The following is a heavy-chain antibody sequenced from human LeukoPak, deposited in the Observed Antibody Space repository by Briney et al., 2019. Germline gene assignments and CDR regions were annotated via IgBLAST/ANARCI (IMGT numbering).Heavy chain of an antibody. D-gene: IGHD5-12*01. J-gene: IGHJ6*03. CDR3: ARDSSGYQYYYYMDV. CDR1: GFTFSSYS. V-gene: IGHV3-21*01. CDR2: ISSSSSYI. Sequence: GGSLGLSCAASGFTFSSYSMNWVRQAPGKGLEWVSSISSSSSYIYYADSVKGRFTISRDNAKNSLYLQMNSLRAEDTAVYYCARDSSGYQYYYYMDVWGKGTTVTVSS.